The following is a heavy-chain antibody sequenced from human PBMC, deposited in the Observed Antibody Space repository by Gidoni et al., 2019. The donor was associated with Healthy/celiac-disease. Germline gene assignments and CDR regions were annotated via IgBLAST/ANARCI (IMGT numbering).Heavy chain of an antibody. V-gene: IGHV3-15*07. CDR1: GFTFSNAW. J-gene: IGHJ3*02. Sequence: EVQLVESGGGLVKPGGSLRLSCAASGFTFSNAWMNWVRQAPGKGLRWVGRIKSKTDGGTTDYAAPVKGRFTISRDDSKNTLYLQMNSLKTEDTAVYYCTTDLPRLTDAFDIWGQGTMVTVSS. CDR2: IKSKTDGGTT. CDR3: TTDLPRLTDAFDI.